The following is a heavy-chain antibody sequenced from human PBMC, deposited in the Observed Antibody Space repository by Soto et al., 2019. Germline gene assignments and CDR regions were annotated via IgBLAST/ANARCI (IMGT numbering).Heavy chain of an antibody. J-gene: IGHJ5*02. CDR1: VGSFSGYY. V-gene: IGHV4-34*01. CDR3: ARGRPQQLVGRSFDP. CDR2: INHIGST. Sequence: SETLSLTCAVYVGSFSGYYWSWIRQPPGKGLEWIGEINHIGSTNYNPSLKSRVTISVDTSKNQFSLKLSSVTAADTAVYYCARGRPQQLVGRSFDPWGQGTLVTVSS. D-gene: IGHD6-13*01.